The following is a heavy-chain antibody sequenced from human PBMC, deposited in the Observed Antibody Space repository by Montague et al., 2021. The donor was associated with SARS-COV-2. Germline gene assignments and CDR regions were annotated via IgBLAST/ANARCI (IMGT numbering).Heavy chain of an antibody. CDR2: ISYSGRT. D-gene: IGHD3-10*01. J-gene: IGHJ6*03. V-gene: IGHV4-39*01. CDR3: ASSYYYGSGTCVYNYYMDV. CDR1: GGSVSSSPYY. Sequence: SETLSLTCTVSGGSVSSSPYYWGWIRQPPGRGLEWVGSISYSGRTYFXXXLKSRLAISVGSSENQFSLRLSSVTAADTAVYYCASSYYYGSGTCVYNYYMDVWGKGTTVTVSS.